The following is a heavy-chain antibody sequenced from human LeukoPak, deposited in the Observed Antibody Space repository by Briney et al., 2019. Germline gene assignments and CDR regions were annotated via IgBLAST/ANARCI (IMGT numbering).Heavy chain of an antibody. CDR1: GFTFSSYE. CDR3: ARVTCTNGVCY. J-gene: IGHJ4*02. Sequence: GGPLRLSCAASGFTFSSYEMNWVRQAPGKGLEWVSYISSSGSTIYYADSVKGRFTISRDNAKNSLYLQMNSLRAEDTAVYYCARVTCTNGVCYWGQGTLVTVSS. V-gene: IGHV3-48*03. CDR2: ISSSGSTI. D-gene: IGHD2-8*01.